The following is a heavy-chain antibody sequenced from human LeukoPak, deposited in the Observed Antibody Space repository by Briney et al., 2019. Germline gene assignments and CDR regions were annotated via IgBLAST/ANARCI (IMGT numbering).Heavy chain of an antibody. V-gene: IGHV5-51*01. D-gene: IGHD6-6*01. Sequence: GESLKISCKASGYSFTSYWIGWVGQMPGKGLDWMGIIYPDDSDTRYSPSFQGQVTIPADESISTSYMQWSRLKASDTAMYYCARQVSSSGWFEHWGQGTLVTVSS. CDR3: ARQVSSSGWFEH. CDR2: IYPDDSDT. CDR1: GYSFTSYW. J-gene: IGHJ5*02.